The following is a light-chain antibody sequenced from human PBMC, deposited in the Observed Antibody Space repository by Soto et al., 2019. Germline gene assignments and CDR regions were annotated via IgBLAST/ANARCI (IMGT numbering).Light chain of an antibody. CDR1: SSDVGGYNY. J-gene: IGLJ1*01. V-gene: IGLV2-14*01. CDR3: SSNTSSSTLYV. Sequence: QSVLTQPASVSGSPGQSITISCTGTSSDVGGYNYVSWYQQHPGKAPKLMIYDVSNRPSGLSNRFSGSKSGNTASLTISGLQAEDEADYYCSSNTSSSTLYVFGTGTKLTVL. CDR2: DVS.